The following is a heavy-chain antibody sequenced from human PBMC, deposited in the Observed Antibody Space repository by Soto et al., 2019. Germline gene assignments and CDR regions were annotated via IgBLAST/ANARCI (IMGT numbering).Heavy chain of an antibody. J-gene: IGHJ4*02. D-gene: IGHD1-26*01. CDR1: GLTFSSYG. CDR3: AKGGSYLNYFDY. V-gene: IGHV3-33*06. CDR2: IWSDGLNK. Sequence: QVQLVESGGGVVQPGRSLRLSCEASGLTFSSYGMHWVRQAPRKGLEWVAVIWSDGLNKYYADSVKGRFTISRDNAKNTLYLQMNSLRPEDTAVYYCAKGGSYLNYFDYWGQGTLVTVSS.